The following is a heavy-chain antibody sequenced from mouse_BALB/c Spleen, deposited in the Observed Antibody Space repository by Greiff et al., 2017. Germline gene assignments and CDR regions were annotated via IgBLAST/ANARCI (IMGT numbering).Heavy chain of an antibody. J-gene: IGHJ4*01. CDR2: INPSSGYT. CDR1: GYTFTSYT. CDR3: ARGGYTMAMDY. D-gene: IGHD1-1*02. V-gene: IGHV1-4*01. Sequence: VKLQESGAELARPGASVKMSCKASGYTFTSYTMHWVKQRPGQGLEWIGYINPSSGYTNYNQKFKDKATLTADKSSSTAYMQLSSLTSEDSAVYYCARGGYTMAMDYWGEGTSVTVSS.